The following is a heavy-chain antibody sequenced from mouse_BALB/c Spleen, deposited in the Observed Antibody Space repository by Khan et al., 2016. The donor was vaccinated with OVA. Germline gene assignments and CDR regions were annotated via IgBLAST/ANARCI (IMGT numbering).Heavy chain of an antibody. CDR2: INPNNGGT. V-gene: IGHV1-18*01. Sequence: VQLKQSGPELVKPGASVKIPCKASGYTFTDYIMDWVKQSHGKSLEWIGDINPNNGGTIYNQKLMGKATLTVDKSSSTAYMELRSLTSEDTAVYYCARSGYGTFAYWGQGTLVTVSA. CDR1: GYTFTDYI. J-gene: IGHJ3*01. D-gene: IGHD2-1*01. CDR3: ARSGYGTFAY.